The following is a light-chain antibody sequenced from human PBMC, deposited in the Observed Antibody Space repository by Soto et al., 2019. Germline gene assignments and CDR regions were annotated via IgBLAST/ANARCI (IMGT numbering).Light chain of an antibody. CDR2: GAS. CDR3: QQYNKSPRT. J-gene: IGKJ1*01. CDR1: QSVSSD. V-gene: IGKV3-15*01. Sequence: EIVMTQSPATLSVSPGERATLSCRASQSVSSDLAWYHQKPGQAPRLLIYGASTRATGIPARFSGSGSGTEFTLTINSLQSEDFAVYYCQQYNKSPRTFGQGSKVDI.